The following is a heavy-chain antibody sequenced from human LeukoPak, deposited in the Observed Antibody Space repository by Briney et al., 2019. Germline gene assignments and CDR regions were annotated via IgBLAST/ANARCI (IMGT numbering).Heavy chain of an antibody. D-gene: IGHD6-19*01. CDR2: ISSNGGST. J-gene: IGHJ4*02. CDR1: GFTFSSYA. CDR3: ARASSGWYGY. V-gene: IGHV3-64*01. Sequence: PGGSLRLSCVVSGFTFSSYAMHWVRQAPGKGLEYVSAISSNGGSTYYANSVKGRFTISRDNSKNTLYLQMGSLRVEDMAVYYCARASSGWYGYWGQETLVTVSS.